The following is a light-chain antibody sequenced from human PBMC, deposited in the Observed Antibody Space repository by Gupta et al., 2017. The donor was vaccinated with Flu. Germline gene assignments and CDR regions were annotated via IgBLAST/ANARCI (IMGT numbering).Light chain of an antibody. CDR1: QSIVSY. J-gene: IGKJ4*01. Sequence: DIQMTQSPSSLSASVGGRVTITCRASQSIVSYLNWYQQKPGKAPKLLIYATSILQSGVPSRFSGSGSGTDFTLTISSLQPEDFATYYCQQSYSIPLTFGWGTEVEIK. CDR2: ATS. V-gene: IGKV1-39*01. CDR3: QQSYSIPLT.